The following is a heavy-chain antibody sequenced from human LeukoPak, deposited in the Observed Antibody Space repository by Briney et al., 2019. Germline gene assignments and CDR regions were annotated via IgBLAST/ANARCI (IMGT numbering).Heavy chain of an antibody. Sequence: ASGTLSLTCAVSGGSISTDSWWTWVRQPPGKGLEWIGEVYHRGSTNYNPSLKSRVTISVDKSKNQFSLKLTSVTAADTALYYCATRNYYDSTGYYNYWGQGTLVTVSS. D-gene: IGHD3-22*01. CDR3: ATRNYYDSTGYYNY. CDR2: VYHRGST. J-gene: IGHJ4*02. CDR1: GGSISTDSW. V-gene: IGHV4-4*02.